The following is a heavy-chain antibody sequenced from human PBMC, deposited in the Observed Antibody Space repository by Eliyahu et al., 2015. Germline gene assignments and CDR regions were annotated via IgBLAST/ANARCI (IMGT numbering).Heavy chain of an antibody. CDR1: GXXXXNYG. J-gene: IGHJ4*02. Sequence: QVQLVESGGDVVXSGRXLRLSCAASGXXXXNYGMPWVRQGPGKGVEWVAIISYDETNVYYTDSVKGRFTISRDNSKNMVSLQMNSLRAEDTAVYYCAKDPGRYSGSYLGFWGQGTLVTVSS. CDR2: ISYDETNV. CDR3: AKDPGRYSGSYLGF. V-gene: IGHV3-30*18. D-gene: IGHD1-26*01.